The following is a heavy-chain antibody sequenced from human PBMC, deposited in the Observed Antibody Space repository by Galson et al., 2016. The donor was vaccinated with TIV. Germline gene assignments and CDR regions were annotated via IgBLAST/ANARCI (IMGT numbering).Heavy chain of an antibody. V-gene: IGHV3-23*01. D-gene: IGHD3-22*01. Sequence: SLRLSCAASGFTFSSFAMTWVRQAPGKGLEWVSRISAGGGRTDYADSVKGRFTISRDNPKNTLYLQMSSLRADDTAVYCCAKMDSSGFDYVRRFDFWGQGTLATVSS. CDR1: GFTFSSFA. CDR3: AKMDSSGFDYVRRFDF. CDR2: ISAGGGRT. J-gene: IGHJ4*02.